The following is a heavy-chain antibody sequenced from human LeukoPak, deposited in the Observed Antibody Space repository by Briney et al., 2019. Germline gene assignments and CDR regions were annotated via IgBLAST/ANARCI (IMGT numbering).Heavy chain of an antibody. CDR1: GGSISSYY. V-gene: IGHV4-59*01. Sequence: PSETLSLTCTVSGGSISSYYWNWIRQPPGKGLEWIGYIYNSGSTNYNPSLKSRVTISVDTSKNQFSLKLSSVTAADTAVYYCARLSGYSSGHYYSDYWGQGTLVTVPS. CDR3: ARLSGYSSGHYYSDY. J-gene: IGHJ4*02. CDR2: IYNSGST. D-gene: IGHD3-22*01.